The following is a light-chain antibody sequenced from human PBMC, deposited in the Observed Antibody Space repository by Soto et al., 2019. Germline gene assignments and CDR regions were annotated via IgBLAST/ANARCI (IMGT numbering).Light chain of an antibody. V-gene: IGKV1-5*03. CDR1: QSIKNW. Sequence: DIRMTQSPSTLSASVGDRVTITCRARQSIKNWLAWYQQKPGEAPKLLIYKASTLESGVPSRFSGSGSGTEFTLTIRCLQPDDGATYHCQQFNSYSQFTVGPGTKEHIK. J-gene: IGKJ3*01. CDR2: KAS. CDR3: QQFNSYSQFT.